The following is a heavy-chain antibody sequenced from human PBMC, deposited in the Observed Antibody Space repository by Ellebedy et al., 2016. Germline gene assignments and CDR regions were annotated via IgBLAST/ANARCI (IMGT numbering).Heavy chain of an antibody. CDR2: ISGAGYTT. Sequence: GGSLRLSXATSGFSFSNYFMTWIRRAPGKGLEWVATISGAGYTTFFADSVKGRFTISRDNSRSTLYLQMDSLRAEDTAVYYCARGVGGTSLNWFDPWGQGTLVTVSS. J-gene: IGHJ5*02. D-gene: IGHD3-16*01. CDR3: ARGVGGTSLNWFDP. CDR1: GFSFSNYF. V-gene: IGHV3-23*01.